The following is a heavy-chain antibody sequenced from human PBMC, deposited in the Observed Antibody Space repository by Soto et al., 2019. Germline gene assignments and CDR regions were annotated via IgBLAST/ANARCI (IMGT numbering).Heavy chain of an antibody. CDR2: IIPILGIA. CDR1: GGTFSSYT. Sequence: SVKVSCKASGGTFSSYTISWVRQAPGQGLEWMGRIIPILGIANYAQRFQGRVTITADKSTSTAYMELSSLRSEDTAVYYCARIGAYYYDSSGYYLGPFDYWGQGTLVTVSS. CDR3: ARIGAYYYDSSGYYLGPFDY. V-gene: IGHV1-69*02. J-gene: IGHJ4*02. D-gene: IGHD3-22*01.